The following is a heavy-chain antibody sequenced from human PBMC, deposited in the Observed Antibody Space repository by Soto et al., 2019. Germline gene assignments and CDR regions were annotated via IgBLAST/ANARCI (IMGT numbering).Heavy chain of an antibody. CDR2: IYYSGST. CDR3: ARVDVEAAAGKCLDY. CDR1: GGSISSGGYY. D-gene: IGHD6-13*01. Sequence: ASETLSLTCTVSGGSISSGGYYWSWIRQHPGKGLEWIGYIYYSGSTYYNPSLKSRVTISVDTSKNQFSLKLSSVTAADTAVYYCARVDVEAAAGKCLDYWGQGTLVPVYS. V-gene: IGHV4-31*03. J-gene: IGHJ4*02.